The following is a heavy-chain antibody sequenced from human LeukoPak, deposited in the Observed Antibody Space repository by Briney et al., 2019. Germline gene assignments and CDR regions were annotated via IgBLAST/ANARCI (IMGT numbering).Heavy chain of an antibody. CDR2: IDYSGST. D-gene: IGHD4-23*01. Sequence: SETLSLTCTVSGGSISNYYWSWIRQPPGKGLEWIAYIDYSGSTVYNPSLKSRVTISMDTSKRQFSLKLSSVTAADAAVYYCVGEDYGGYRFDYWGQGTLVTVSS. CDR3: VGEDYGGYRFDY. CDR1: GGSISNYY. J-gene: IGHJ4*02. V-gene: IGHV4-59*01.